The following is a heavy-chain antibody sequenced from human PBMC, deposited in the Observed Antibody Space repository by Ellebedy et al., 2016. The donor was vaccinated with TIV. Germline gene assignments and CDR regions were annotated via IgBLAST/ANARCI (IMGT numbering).Heavy chain of an antibody. J-gene: IGHJ4*02. V-gene: IGHV3-30-3*01. CDR3: ARGEKDYNGSENYGLYFDY. D-gene: IGHD3-10*01. CDR1: GFTFSSYA. CDR2: ISYDGSEK. Sequence: PGGSLRLSCTVSGFTFSSYAIHWVRLAPGKGLEWVTLISYDGSEKYNADSVKGRFTISRDNSKNTVYLQMNSLRAEDTAVYYCARGEKDYNGSENYGLYFDYWGQGTLVTVSS.